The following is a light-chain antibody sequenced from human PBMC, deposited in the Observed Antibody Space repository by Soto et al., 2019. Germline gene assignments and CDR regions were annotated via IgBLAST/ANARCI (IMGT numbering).Light chain of an antibody. V-gene: IGKV3-11*01. CDR1: QSVSGY. Sequence: EIVLTQSPATLPLSPGNRATLSCRARQSVSGYLAWYQQKPGQAPRLLIYDASNRATGIPATFSGSGSGTGFTLTITSLKTADFSVYYCQQRRNWPSTFGGGTKVEI. CDR2: DAS. J-gene: IGKJ4*01. CDR3: QQRRNWPST.